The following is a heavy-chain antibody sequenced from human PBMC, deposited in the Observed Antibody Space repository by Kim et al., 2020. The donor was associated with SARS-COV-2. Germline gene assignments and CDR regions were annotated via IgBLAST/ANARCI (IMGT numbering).Heavy chain of an antibody. V-gene: IGHV3-7*04. J-gene: IGHJ4*02. Sequence: GKGRFTISRDNAKNSLFLHMNSLRAEDTAVYYCAKAPFDYIWGSYRGFDYGGQGTLVTVSS. D-gene: IGHD3-16*02. CDR3: AKAPFDYIWGSYRGFDY.